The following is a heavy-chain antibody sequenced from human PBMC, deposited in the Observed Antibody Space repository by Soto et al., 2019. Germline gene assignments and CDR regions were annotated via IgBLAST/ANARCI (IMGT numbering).Heavy chain of an antibody. CDR3: AKETGYYMYYNYGMDV. Sequence: GGSLRLSCAASGFTFSSYAMSWVRQAPGKGLEWVSAISGSGGSTYYADSVKGRFTISRDNSKNTLYLQMNSLRAEDTAVYYCAKETGYYMYYNYGMDVWGQGTTVTVSS. CDR1: GFTFSSYA. J-gene: IGHJ6*02. CDR2: ISGSGGST. D-gene: IGHD3-9*01. V-gene: IGHV3-23*01.